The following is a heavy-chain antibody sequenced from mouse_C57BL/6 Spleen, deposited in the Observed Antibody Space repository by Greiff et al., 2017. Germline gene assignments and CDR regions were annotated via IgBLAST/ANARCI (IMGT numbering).Heavy chain of an antibody. CDR3: ARDRYHYFDY. J-gene: IGHJ2*01. V-gene: IGHV3-6*01. D-gene: IGHD1-3*01. CDR1: GYSITSGYY. CDR2: ISYDGSN. Sequence: EVKLQESGPGLVKPSQSLSLTCSVTGYSITSGYYWNWLRQFPGNKLEWMGYISYDGSNNYNPSLKNRISITRDTSKNQFFLKLNSVTTEDTATYYCARDRYHYFDYWGQGTTLTVSS.